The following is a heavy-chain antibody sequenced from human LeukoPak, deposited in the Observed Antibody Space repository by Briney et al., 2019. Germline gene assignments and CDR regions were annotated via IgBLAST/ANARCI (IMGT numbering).Heavy chain of an antibody. Sequence: PGGSLRLSCAASGFSFMNAWMIWVRQAPGKGLEGVGRIKSNADGGTPDYAAPARGRFTTSRDDSKNTLYLQMNSLKTEDTAVYYCTTFYHEYSPYWGRGTLVTVSS. J-gene: IGHJ4*02. V-gene: IGHV3-15*01. CDR3: TTFYHEYSPY. CDR2: IKSNADGGTP. CDR1: GFSFMNAW. D-gene: IGHD2/OR15-2a*01.